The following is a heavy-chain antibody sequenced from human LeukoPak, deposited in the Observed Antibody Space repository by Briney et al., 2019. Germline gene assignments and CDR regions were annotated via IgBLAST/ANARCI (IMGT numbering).Heavy chain of an antibody. CDR3: ARRPDTYQDY. D-gene: IGHD1-14*01. Sequence: SETLSLTCSVSGYSIISGYYWGWIRQPPGKGLEWIGTIHHSGSTYYNPSLKSRFTISVDTSKNQFSLKLSSVTAADTAVYYCARRPDTYQDYWGQGTLVTVSS. J-gene: IGHJ4*02. CDR1: GYSIISGYY. V-gene: IGHV4-38-2*02. CDR2: IHHSGST.